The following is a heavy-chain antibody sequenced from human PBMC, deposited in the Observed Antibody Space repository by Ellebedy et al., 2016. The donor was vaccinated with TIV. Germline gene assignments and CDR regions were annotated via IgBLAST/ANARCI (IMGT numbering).Heavy chain of an antibody. CDR1: GGSISSGGYY. CDR2: IYYSGRT. V-gene: IGHV4-31*03. D-gene: IGHD6-19*01. CDR3: ARPSPVAVAGRFNY. J-gene: IGHJ4*02. Sequence: SETLSLXCTVSGGSISSGGYYWSWIRQHPGKGLEWIGYIYYSGRTDYNPSLKSRVTISVDTSKNQFSLRLSSVTAADTAVYYCARPSPVAVAGRFNYWGQGTLVTVSS.